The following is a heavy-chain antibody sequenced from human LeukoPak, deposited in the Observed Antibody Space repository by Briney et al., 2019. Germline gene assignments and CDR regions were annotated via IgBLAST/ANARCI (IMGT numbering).Heavy chain of an antibody. CDR3: ARDLVVTASFDY. V-gene: IGHV4-34*01. Sequence: SETLSLTCAVYGGSLNGHYWSWIRQSPGKGLEWIGEGSDSGGTKFNPSLKSRVSISADTSKNQFSLKLTSMTAADTAVYYCARDLVVTASFDYWGQGTLVTVSS. CDR1: GGSLNGHY. CDR2: GSDSGGT. D-gene: IGHD2-21*02. J-gene: IGHJ4*02.